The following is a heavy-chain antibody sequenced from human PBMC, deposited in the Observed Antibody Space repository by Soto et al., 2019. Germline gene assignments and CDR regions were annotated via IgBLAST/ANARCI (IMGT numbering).Heavy chain of an antibody. CDR3: ARAYLTRTTPPYNWFDH. D-gene: IGHD1-7*01. J-gene: IGHJ5*02. CDR1: GGSLGGYY. CDR2: VSHIDST. Sequence: QVQLLQWGTGALKPSETLSLTCTVHGGSLGGYYLNWIRQSPGKALEWIGEVSHIDSTNYNTSLKGRATISLGTPKNQFSLKLASLTAADTAVYYCARAYLTRTTPPYNWFDHWGQGTLFTVSS. V-gene: IGHV4-34*01.